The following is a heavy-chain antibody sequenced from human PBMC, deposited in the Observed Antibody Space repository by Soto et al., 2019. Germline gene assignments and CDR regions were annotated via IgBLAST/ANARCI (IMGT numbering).Heavy chain of an antibody. CDR3: ANAPSRYCSGGSCAFDY. D-gene: IGHD2-15*01. J-gene: IGHJ4*02. V-gene: IGHV3-9*01. CDR1: GFTFDDYA. Sequence: GGSLRLSCAASGFTFDDYAMHWVRQAPGKGLEWVSGISWNSGSIGYADSVKGRFTISRDNAKNSLYLQMNSLRAEDTALYYCANAPSRYCSGGSCAFDYWGQGTLVTVSS. CDR2: ISWNSGSI.